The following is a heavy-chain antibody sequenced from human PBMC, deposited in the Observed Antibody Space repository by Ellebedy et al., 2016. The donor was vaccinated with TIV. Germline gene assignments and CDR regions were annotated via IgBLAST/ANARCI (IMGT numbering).Heavy chain of an antibody. D-gene: IGHD5/OR15-5a*01. Sequence: AASVKVSCKASGYTFTTYYMHWVRQAPGQGLEWMGITNPSGGSTNSAQKFQGRVTMTRDTSTSTVYMELSSLRSEDTAVYFCARVQYSVYDCDAFDIWGQGTMVTVSS. V-gene: IGHV1-46*01. J-gene: IGHJ3*02. CDR1: GYTFTTYY. CDR3: ARVQYSVYDCDAFDI. CDR2: TNPSGGST.